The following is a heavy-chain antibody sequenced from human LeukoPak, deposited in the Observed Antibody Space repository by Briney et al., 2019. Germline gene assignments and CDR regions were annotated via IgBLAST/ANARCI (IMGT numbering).Heavy chain of an antibody. CDR1: GFTFSSYG. V-gene: IGHV3-23*01. Sequence: GGSLRLSCAASGFTFSSYGLSWVRQAPGKGLEWVSSISGGGGSTYYADSVKGRFTISRDNSKNTLYLQMNSLRAEDTAVYYCARTNPGYNFDYWGQGTLVTVSS. D-gene: IGHD5-18*01. J-gene: IGHJ4*02. CDR2: ISGGGGST. CDR3: ARTNPGYNFDY.